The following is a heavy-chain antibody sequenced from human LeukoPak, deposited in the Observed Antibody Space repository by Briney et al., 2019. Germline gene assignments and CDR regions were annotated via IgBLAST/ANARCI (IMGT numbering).Heavy chain of an antibody. CDR1: GGTFSSYA. CDR3: ARAYVVVTASPFDY. Sequence: GASVKVSCKASGGTFSSYAISWVRQAPGQGLEWMGRIIPILGIANYAQKFQGRVTITADKSTSTAYMELSSLRSEDTAVYYCARAYVVVTASPFDYWGQGTLVTVSS. V-gene: IGHV1-69*04. CDR2: IIPILGIA. J-gene: IGHJ4*02. D-gene: IGHD2-21*02.